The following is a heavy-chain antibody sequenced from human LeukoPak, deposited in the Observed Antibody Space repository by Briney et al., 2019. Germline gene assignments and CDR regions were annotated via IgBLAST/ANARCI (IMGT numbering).Heavy chain of an antibody. J-gene: IGHJ3*01. V-gene: IGHV4-59*01. Sequence: PAVALSLTCTVSGGSISSYYWTWIRQPPGRGLEWVGYISYVGSTNFKPSLKSRVTISVDTSTNQFSLKLSSVTAADTAVYYCARGIFGMVLNAFDLWGGGTMVTVSS. CDR3: ARGIFGMVLNAFDL. CDR2: ISYVGST. D-gene: IGHD3-3*01. CDR1: GGSISSYY.